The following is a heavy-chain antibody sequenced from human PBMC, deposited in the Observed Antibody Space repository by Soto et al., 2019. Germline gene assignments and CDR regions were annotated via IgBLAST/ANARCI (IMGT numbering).Heavy chain of an antibody. V-gene: IGHV4-59*11. J-gene: IGHJ4*02. D-gene: IGHD5-12*01. CDR2: VYYTGRT. Sequence: QVQLQESGPGLVKPSETLSLTCTVSGGSISDHYWSWIRQSPGRGLEWLGYVYYTGRTTYSPSLKGRLTISVDTSKNHFSLKLRSVTAADTAVYYCACNAETRGYSYYFDFWGQGALVTVSS. CDR1: GGSISDHY. CDR3: ACNAETRGYSYYFDF.